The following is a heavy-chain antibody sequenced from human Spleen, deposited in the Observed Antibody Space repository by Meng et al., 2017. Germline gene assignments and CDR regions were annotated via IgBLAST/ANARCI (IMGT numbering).Heavy chain of an antibody. Sequence: GESLKISCAASGFTFSSYAMHWVRQAPGKGLEWVAVISYDGSNKYYADSVKGRFTISRDNAKNSLYLQMNSLRAEDTAVYYCAREGPRYSSGWYVSTLFHTYFDYWGQGTRVTVSS. CDR3: AREGPRYSSGWYVSTLFHTYFDY. CDR2: ISYDGSNK. V-gene: IGHV3-30*04. D-gene: IGHD6-19*01. J-gene: IGHJ4*02. CDR1: GFTFSSYA.